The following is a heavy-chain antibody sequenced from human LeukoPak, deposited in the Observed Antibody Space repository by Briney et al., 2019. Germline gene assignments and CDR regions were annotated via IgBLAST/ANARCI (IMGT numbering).Heavy chain of an antibody. V-gene: IGHV3-11*01. Sequence: GGSLRLSCAASGFTFSNYYMSWIRQAPGKGLERISYISSSGSTIYYADSVKGRFTISRDNAKNSLYLQMNSLRAEDTAVYYCAGGIDYGTYAAYLDCWGQGTLVTVSS. CDR1: GFTFSNYY. CDR3: AGGIDYGTYAAYLDC. J-gene: IGHJ4*02. CDR2: ISSSGSTI. D-gene: IGHD4-11*01.